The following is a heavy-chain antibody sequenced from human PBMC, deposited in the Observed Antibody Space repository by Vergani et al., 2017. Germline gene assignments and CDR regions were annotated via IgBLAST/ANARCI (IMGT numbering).Heavy chain of an antibody. CDR3: ARGTPIIDY. CDR2: VSVSGST. V-gene: IGHV4-61*02. D-gene: IGHD5-24*01. CDR1: GASINNDFYY. Sequence: QVQLQESGPGLVKPSQTLSLTCTVSGASINNDFYYWHWIRQPAGKGLEWIGRVSVSGSTDSNASLRSRVTMSIDTSTNQFSLKLTSVTAADTAIYYCARGTPIIDYWGQGSLVTVSS. J-gene: IGHJ4*02.